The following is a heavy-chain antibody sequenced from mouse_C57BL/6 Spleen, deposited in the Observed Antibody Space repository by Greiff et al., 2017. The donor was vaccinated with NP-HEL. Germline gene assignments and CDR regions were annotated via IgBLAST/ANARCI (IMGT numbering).Heavy chain of an antibody. Sequence: VQLQQPGAELVKPGASVKLSCKASGYTFTSYWMHWVKQRPGQGLEWIGMIHPNSGSTNYNEKFKSKATLTVDKSSSTAYMQLSSLTSEDSAVYYCAPSTVVATDFDYWGQGTTLTVSS. CDR2: IHPNSGST. CDR3: APSTVVATDFDY. CDR1: GYTFTSYW. J-gene: IGHJ2*01. V-gene: IGHV1-64*01. D-gene: IGHD1-1*01.